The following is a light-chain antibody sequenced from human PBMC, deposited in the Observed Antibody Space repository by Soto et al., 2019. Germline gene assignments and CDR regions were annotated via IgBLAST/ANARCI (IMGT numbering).Light chain of an antibody. CDR2: EVN. CDR3: ASFRSGTSLV. Sequence: ALSNLASLSRSPRHSCTLFCYVPLSDIVDSNFISWYQHSPVKAPRLLIYEVNNRPSGVSRRFSGSKAGNTASLTISGLLDDDEADYFCASFRSGTSLVFGSGNKGNVL. CDR1: LSDIVDSNF. V-gene: IGLV2-14*01. J-gene: IGLJ6*01.